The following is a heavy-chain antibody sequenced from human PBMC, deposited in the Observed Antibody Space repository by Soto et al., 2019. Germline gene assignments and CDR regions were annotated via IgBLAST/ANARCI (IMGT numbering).Heavy chain of an antibody. Sequence: ASVKVSCKASGYTFTNFGIIWVRQAPGQGLEWMGRIIPMLTVRNSAQKFQDRVTLTADKSTSTAFMELTSLTSDDTAVYYCSIGTWSAETFDVWGQGTMVTVS. J-gene: IGHJ3*01. CDR1: GYTFTNFG. CDR2: IIPMLTVR. D-gene: IGHD2-2*01. V-gene: IGHV1-69*04. CDR3: SIGTWSAETFDV.